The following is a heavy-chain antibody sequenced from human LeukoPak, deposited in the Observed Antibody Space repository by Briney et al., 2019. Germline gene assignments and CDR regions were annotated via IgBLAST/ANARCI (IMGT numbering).Heavy chain of an antibody. V-gene: IGHV5-51*01. Sequence: GESLKISCKVSGYSFTSYCIGWVRQMPGKGLEWLGIIYPGDSGPTYSPSFQGQVTISVDKSINTAYLQWSSLQASDTAMYYCGMSGDRVPLQDDVFDVWGQGTMVTVST. D-gene: IGHD1-26*01. CDR1: GYSFTSYC. J-gene: IGHJ3*01. CDR2: IYPGDSGP. CDR3: GMSGDRVPLQDDVFDV.